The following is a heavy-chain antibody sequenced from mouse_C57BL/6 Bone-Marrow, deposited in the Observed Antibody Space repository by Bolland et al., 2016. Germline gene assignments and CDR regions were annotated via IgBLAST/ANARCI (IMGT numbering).Heavy chain of an antibody. V-gene: IGHV1-50*01. Sequence: SDSYTNYNQKFKGKATLTVDTSSSTAYMQLSSLTSEDSAVYYCARRGYGSTLDYLGQGTS. D-gene: IGHD1-1*01. J-gene: IGHJ4*01. CDR3: ARRGYGSTLDY. CDR2: SDSYT.